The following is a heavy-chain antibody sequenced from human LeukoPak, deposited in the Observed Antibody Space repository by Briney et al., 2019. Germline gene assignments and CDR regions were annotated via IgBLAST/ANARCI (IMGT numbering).Heavy chain of an antibody. CDR3: ARDSGVAVAVYSFDY. D-gene: IGHD6-19*01. CDR1: GYTFTSYY. J-gene: IGHJ4*02. Sequence: GESLKISCKGSGYTFTSYYMHWVRQAPGQGLEWMGIINPISGSTSNAQKFQGRVTMTRDTSTSTVYMELSSLRSEDTAVYYCARDSGVAVAVYSFDYWGQGTLVTVSS. V-gene: IGHV1-46*01. CDR2: INPISGST.